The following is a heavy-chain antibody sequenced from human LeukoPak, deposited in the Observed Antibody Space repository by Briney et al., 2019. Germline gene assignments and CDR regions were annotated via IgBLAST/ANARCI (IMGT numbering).Heavy chain of an antibody. CDR2: ISAYNGNT. CDR1: GYTFTSYG. D-gene: IGHD2-2*01. J-gene: IGHJ4*02. V-gene: IGHV1-18*01. Sequence: ASMKVSCKASGYTFTSYGISWVRQAPGQGLEGMGWISAYNGNTNYAQKLQGRVTMTTDTSTSTAYMELRSLRSDDTAVYYCARTIVVLPAALGFDYWGQGTLVTVSS. CDR3: ARTIVVLPAALGFDY.